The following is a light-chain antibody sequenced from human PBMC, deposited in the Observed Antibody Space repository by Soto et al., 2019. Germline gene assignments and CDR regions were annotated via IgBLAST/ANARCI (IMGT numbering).Light chain of an antibody. CDR3: QQYGRLPWT. CDR1: QSVSRSF. J-gene: IGKJ1*01. V-gene: IGKV3-20*01. CDR2: GAS. Sequence: EIVLTQSPGTLSLSPGERATLSCRASQSVSRSFLAWFQQRPGQAPSLLIYGASSRATGIPDRFSGSGSGTDFTLTISRLEPEDFAVYYCQQYGRLPWTFGQGTKVE.